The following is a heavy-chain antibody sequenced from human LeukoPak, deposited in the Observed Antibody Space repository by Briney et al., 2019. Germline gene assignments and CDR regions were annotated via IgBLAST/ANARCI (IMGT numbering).Heavy chain of an antibody. CDR1: GFTYSDYW. J-gene: IGHJ4*02. CDR2: IIKDGSDK. Sequence: GGSLRLSCEGSGFTYSDYWMGWVRQAPGKGLEWVANIIKDGSDKYYVDSVKGRFSISRDNAKNSVYLQMSGLRVEDTAVYYCTRELWPADYLGQGSLFTVSS. D-gene: IGHD3-16*01. CDR3: TRELWPADY. V-gene: IGHV3-7*01.